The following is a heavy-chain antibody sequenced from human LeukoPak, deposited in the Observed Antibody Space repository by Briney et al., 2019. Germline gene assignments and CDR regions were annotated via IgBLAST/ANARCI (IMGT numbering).Heavy chain of an antibody. CDR3: VRSKGGQYYFDY. D-gene: IGHD2-15*01. CDR1: GFTFDSYV. CDR2: VSGSGGT. J-gene: IGHJ4*02. V-gene: IGHV3-23*01. Sequence: GGSLRLSCAASGFTFDSYVMNWVRQAPGRGLEWVSAVSGSGGTYYADSVKGRFTIFRDNSKNTLYLQMNSLRAEDTAVYYCVRSKGGQYYFDYWGQRTLATVSS.